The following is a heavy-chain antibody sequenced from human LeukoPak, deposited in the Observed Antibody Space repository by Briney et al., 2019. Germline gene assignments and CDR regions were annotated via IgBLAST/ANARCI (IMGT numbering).Heavy chain of an antibody. Sequence: PSETLSLTCTVSGDSINGNDYYWSWVRQSPGKGLEWIGYIYYSGSTYYNPSLKSRVTISVDTSKNQFSLKLTSVTAADTAVYYCARASGYSSNFNYWGQGTLVTVSS. D-gene: IGHD5-18*01. J-gene: IGHJ4*02. CDR3: ARASGYSSNFNY. CDR2: IYYSGST. V-gene: IGHV4-30-4*01. CDR1: GDSINGNDYY.